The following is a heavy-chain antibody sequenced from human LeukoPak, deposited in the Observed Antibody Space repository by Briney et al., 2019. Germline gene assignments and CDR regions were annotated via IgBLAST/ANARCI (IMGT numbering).Heavy chain of an antibody. Sequence: PSETLSLTCTVSGGSISSGSYYWSWIRQPAGKGLEWIRRIYTSGSTNYNPSLKSRVTISVDTSKNQFSLKLSSVTAADTAVYYCAREGRYCSSTSCYWGTGLYNWFDPWGQGTLVTVSS. J-gene: IGHJ5*02. V-gene: IGHV4-61*02. CDR1: GGSISSGSYY. CDR3: AREGRYCSSTSCYWGTGLYNWFDP. D-gene: IGHD2-2*01. CDR2: IYTSGST.